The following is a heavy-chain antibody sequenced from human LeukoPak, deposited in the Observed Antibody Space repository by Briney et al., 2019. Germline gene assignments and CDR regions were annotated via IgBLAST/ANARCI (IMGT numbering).Heavy chain of an antibody. J-gene: IGHJ6*02. V-gene: IGHV3-30*18. Sequence: GRSLRLSCAASGFTFSSYGMHWVRQAPGKGLEWVAVISYDGSNKYYADSVKGRFTISRDNSKNTPYLQMNSLRAEDTAVYYCAKVRGLRSVRGGYYYGMDVWGQGTTVTVSS. CDR2: ISYDGSNK. CDR3: AKVRGLRSVRGGYYYGMDV. CDR1: GFTFSSYG. D-gene: IGHD4-17*01.